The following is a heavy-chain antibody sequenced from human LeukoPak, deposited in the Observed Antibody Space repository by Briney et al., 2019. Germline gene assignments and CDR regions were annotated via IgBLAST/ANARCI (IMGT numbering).Heavy chain of an antibody. CDR3: ARDNLSSGYSWNNDY. D-gene: IGHD3-22*01. V-gene: IGHV1-18*01. CDR2: ISAYNGNT. J-gene: IGHJ4*02. CDR1: GYTFTSYG. Sequence: ASVKVSCKASGYTFTSYGISWVRQAPGQGLEWMGWISAYNGNTNYAQKLQGRVTMTTDTSTSTAYMELRSLRSDDTAVYYCARDNLSSGYSWNNDYWGQGTLVTVSS.